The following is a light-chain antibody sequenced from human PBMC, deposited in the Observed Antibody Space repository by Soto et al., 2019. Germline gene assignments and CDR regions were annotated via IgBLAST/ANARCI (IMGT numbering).Light chain of an antibody. CDR2: EGS. CDR1: SSDVGSYNL. CDR3: CSYAGSSTPYV. Sequence: QSVLTQPASLSGSPGQSITISCTGTSSDVGSYNLVSWYQQHPGKAPKLMIYEGSKRPSGVSNRFSGSKSGNTASLTISGLQAEDEAGYYCCSYAGSSTPYVFGTGTKVTVL. V-gene: IGLV2-23*01. J-gene: IGLJ1*01.